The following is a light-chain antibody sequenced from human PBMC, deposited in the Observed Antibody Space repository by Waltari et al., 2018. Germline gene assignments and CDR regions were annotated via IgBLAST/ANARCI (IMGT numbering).Light chain of an antibody. V-gene: IGLV1-44*01. J-gene: IGLJ1*01. CDR1: SPNHGRST. Sequence: QSVLTQPPSASGTPGQRVTISCSGSSPNHGRSTRTCDQQLPRTAPNLHISSNNQRPSGVPARFSGSKSGTSASLAISGLQSEDEADYYCAAWDDSLNGRYVFGTGTKVTVL. CDR3: AAWDDSLNGRYV. CDR2: SNN.